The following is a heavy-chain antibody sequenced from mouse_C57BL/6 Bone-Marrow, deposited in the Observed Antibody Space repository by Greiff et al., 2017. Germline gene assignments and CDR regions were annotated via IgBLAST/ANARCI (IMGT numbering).Heavy chain of an antibody. CDR1: GYTFTSYW. Sequence: QVQLQQPGAELVMPGASVKLSCKASGYTFTSYWMHWVKQRPGQCLEWIGEIDPSDSYTNYNQKFKGKSTLTVDKSSSTAYMQLSSLTSEDSAVYYCARSPYDYDFDYWGKGTTLTVSS. D-gene: IGHD2-4*01. V-gene: IGHV1-69*01. CDR2: IDPSDSYT. J-gene: IGHJ2*01. CDR3: ARSPYDYDFDY.